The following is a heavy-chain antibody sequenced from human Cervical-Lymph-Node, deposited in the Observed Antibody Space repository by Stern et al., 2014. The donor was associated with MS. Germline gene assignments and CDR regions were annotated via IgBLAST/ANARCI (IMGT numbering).Heavy chain of an antibody. V-gene: IGHV2-70*01. CDR1: GFSLTPSGMC. CDR2: IDWDDDK. CDR3: ARFYSSSSFADAFDI. Sequence: QVTLRESGPALVKPTQTLTLTCTFSGFSLTPSGMCVSWIRQPPGKALEWLPFIDWDDDKSYNTSLKTRLTISKDTSKNQVVLTMTNMDPVDTATYYCARFYSSSSFADAFDIWGQGTMVTVSS. D-gene: IGHD6-6*01. J-gene: IGHJ3*02.